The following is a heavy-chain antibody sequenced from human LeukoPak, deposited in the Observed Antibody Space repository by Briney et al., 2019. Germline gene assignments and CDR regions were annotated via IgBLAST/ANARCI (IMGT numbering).Heavy chain of an antibody. CDR3: PSLARGRNWFYP. V-gene: IGHV4-34*01. D-gene: IGHD6-6*01. Sequence: SETLSLTCAVYGESFIGYDWTWIRRPPGKGLEWIGEINHSGGTNYNPSLKSRVTISVDTSKNQSSLKLSSVTAADTAVYYCPSLARGRNWFYPWGQGTLVTVSS. J-gene: IGHJ5*02. CDR1: GESFIGYD. CDR2: INHSGGT.